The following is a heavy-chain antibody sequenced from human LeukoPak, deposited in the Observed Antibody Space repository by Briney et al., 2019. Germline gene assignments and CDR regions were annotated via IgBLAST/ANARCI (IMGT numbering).Heavy chain of an antibody. J-gene: IGHJ6*03. V-gene: IGHV4-4*07. Sequence: SETLSLTCTASGDSINIYYWSWIRQPAGKGLEWIGRIFTSGNTNYNPSLKSRLTLSVDKSKNQFSLKLSSVTAADTAMYYCATSTVTSQNSYHYIDVWGKGTTVTVSS. CDR1: GDSINIYY. CDR3: ATSTVTSQNSYHYIDV. D-gene: IGHD4-17*01. CDR2: IFTSGNT.